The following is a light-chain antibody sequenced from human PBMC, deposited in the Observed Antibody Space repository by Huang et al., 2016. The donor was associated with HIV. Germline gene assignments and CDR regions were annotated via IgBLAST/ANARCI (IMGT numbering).Light chain of an antibody. V-gene: IGKV3-20*01. J-gene: IGKJ5*01. Sequence: EIVLTQSPGTLCLSPGERATLSCRASQSVSSSYLAWYQQKPGQAPRLLIYEASSRATGIPDRFSGSGSGTDFTLNISRLEPEDFAVYCCQQDGPHPITFGQGTRLEIK. CDR1: QSVSSSY. CDR3: QQDGPHPIT. CDR2: EAS.